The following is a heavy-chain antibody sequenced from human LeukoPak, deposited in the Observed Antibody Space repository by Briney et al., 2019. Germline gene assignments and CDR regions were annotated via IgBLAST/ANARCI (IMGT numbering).Heavy chain of an antibody. J-gene: IGHJ3*02. CDR2: INTDGSST. CDR3: ARDAATDDAFDI. D-gene: IGHD6-13*01. CDR1: GFTFSSYG. V-gene: IGHV3-74*01. Sequence: GGSLRLSCAASGFTFSSYGMHWVRQAPGKGLVWVSRINTDGSSTSYADSVKGRFTISRDNAKNTLYLQMNSLRAEDTAVYYCARDAATDDAFDIWGQGTMVTVSS.